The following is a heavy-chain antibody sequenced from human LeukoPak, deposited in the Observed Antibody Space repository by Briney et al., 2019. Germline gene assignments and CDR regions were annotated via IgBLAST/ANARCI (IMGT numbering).Heavy chain of an antibody. V-gene: IGHV3-21*01. CDR1: GFTFSSYS. CDR2: ISSSSSYI. CDR3: ATHSGSGSGPLNFDS. J-gene: IGHJ4*02. D-gene: IGHD3-10*01. Sequence: GGSLRLSCAASGFTFSSYSMNWVRQAPGKGLEWVSSISSSSSYIYYADSVKGRFTISRDNAKNSLYLQMNSLRAEDTAVYYCATHSGSGSGPLNFDSWAQGALVTVSS.